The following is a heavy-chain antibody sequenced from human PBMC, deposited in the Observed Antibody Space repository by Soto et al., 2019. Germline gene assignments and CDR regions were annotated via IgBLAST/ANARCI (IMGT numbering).Heavy chain of an antibody. V-gene: IGHV3-23*01. Sequence: EVQLLESGGGLVQPGGSLRLSCAASGFTFSSYAMSWVRQAPGKGLDLVSAISVSVGSTYYADSVKGRFTIFRDHSKNTLYLQMNRLRAADTAVYYCAKVERAVAGIIDWGQGTLVTVSS. CDR1: GFTFSSYA. CDR2: ISVSVGST. CDR3: AKVERAVAGIID. D-gene: IGHD6-19*01. J-gene: IGHJ4*02.